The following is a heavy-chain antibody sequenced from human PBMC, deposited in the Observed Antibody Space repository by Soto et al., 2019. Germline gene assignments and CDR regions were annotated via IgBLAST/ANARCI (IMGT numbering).Heavy chain of an antibody. CDR1: GYTFTSYA. CDR2: INAGNGNT. D-gene: IGHD3-3*01. CDR3: ARVRFSKSTHNEGYFDY. J-gene: IGHJ4*02. Sequence: GASVKVSCKASGYTFTSYAMHWVRQAPGQRFEWMGWINAGNGNTKYSQKFQGRVTITRDTSASTAYMELSSLRSEDTAVYYCARVRFSKSTHNEGYFDYWGQGTLVTVSS. V-gene: IGHV1-3*01.